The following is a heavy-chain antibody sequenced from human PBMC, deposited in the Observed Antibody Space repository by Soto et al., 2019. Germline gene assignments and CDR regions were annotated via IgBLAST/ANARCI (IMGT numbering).Heavy chain of an antibody. CDR1: GFTVSSKY. V-gene: IGHV3-66*01. Sequence: EVQLVESGGGFVQPWGSLRLSCAASGFTVSSKYMTWVRQSPGKGLEWVSLIQSGGTTYYADSVKGRFTISRDTSENTLHLQMDSLRVADTAVYSCARDDVLCDGGRCYGIPLDVWGNGTTVTVSS. D-gene: IGHD2-15*01. CDR2: IQSGGTT. CDR3: ARDDVLCDGGRCYGIPLDV. J-gene: IGHJ6*04.